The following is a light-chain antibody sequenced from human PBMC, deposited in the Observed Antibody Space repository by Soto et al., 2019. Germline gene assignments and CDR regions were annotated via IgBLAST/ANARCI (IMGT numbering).Light chain of an antibody. Sequence: EIVLTQSPATLSLYPGAIATLSGSSSQSISDYLAWYQQKPGQAPRLLIYDASNRATGIPDRFSGSGSGTDFTLTIRRLEPEDFAVYYCQKSSKWPPINLGNGKRREIK. CDR3: QKSSKWPPIN. V-gene: IGKV3-11*01. J-gene: IGKJ5*01. CDR1: QSISDY. CDR2: DAS.